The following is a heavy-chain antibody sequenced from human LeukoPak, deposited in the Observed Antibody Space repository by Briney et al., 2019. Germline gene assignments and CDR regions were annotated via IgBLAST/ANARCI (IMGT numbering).Heavy chain of an antibody. J-gene: IGHJ4*02. D-gene: IGHD3-22*01. CDR1: GGSISSGSYY. CDR2: IYTSGST. Sequence: KPSQTLSLTCTVSGGSISSGSYYWSWIRQPAGKGLEWIGRIYTSGSTNYNPSLKSRVTISVDTSKNQFSLRLTSATAADTALYYCASHYYSSSGSLFDSWGRGSLVTVSS. CDR3: ASHYYSSSGSLFDS. V-gene: IGHV4-61*02.